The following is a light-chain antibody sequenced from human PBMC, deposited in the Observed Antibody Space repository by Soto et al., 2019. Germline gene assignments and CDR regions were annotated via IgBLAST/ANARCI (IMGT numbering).Light chain of an antibody. J-gene: IGLJ3*02. V-gene: IGLV2-11*01. CDR1: SSDVGGYNY. Sequence: QSVLTQPRSVSGSPGQSVTISCTGTSSDVGGYNYVSWYQQHPGKAPKLMIYDVSKRPSGVPDRCSGSKSGNTASLTISGLQAEDEADYYCCSYAGSYTWVFGGGTTLTVL. CDR2: DVS. CDR3: CSYAGSYTWV.